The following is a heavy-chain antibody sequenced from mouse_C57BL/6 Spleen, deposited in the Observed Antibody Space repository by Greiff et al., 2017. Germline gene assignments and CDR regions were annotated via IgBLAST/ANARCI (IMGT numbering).Heavy chain of an antibody. V-gene: IGHV5-16*01. Sequence: EVQLVESEGGLVQPGSSMKLSCTASGFTFSDYYMAWVRQVPEKGLEWVANINYDGSSTYYLDSLKSRFIISRDNAKNILYLQMSSLKSEDTATYYCARDQDGFAYWGQGTLVTVSA. CDR1: GFTFSDYY. D-gene: IGHD3-2*02. CDR2: INYDGSST. J-gene: IGHJ3*01. CDR3: ARDQDGFAY.